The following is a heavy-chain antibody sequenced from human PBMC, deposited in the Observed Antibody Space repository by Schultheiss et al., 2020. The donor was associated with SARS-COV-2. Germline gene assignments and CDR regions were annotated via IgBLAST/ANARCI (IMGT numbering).Heavy chain of an antibody. CDR1: GFTFTTYA. CDR3: ARNLVNWDSGYDSPLPDKDY. J-gene: IGHJ4*02. D-gene: IGHD5-12*01. Sequence: GGSLRLSCAASGFTFTTYAMTWVRQAPGKGLEWVSSISSSSSYIYYADSVKGRFTISRDNAKNSLYLQMNSLRAEDTAMYYCARNLVNWDSGYDSPLPDKDYWGQGTLVTVSS. CDR2: ISSSSSYI. V-gene: IGHV3-21*01.